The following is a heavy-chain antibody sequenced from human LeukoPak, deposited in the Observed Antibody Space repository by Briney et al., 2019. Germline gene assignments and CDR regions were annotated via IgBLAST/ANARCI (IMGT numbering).Heavy chain of an antibody. CDR3: ARGKRAADDAFDI. Sequence: GGSLRLSCAGSGFTFSSYAMSWVRQAPGKGLEWLANIKQDGSEKYYVDSVKGRFTISRDNAKNSLYLQMNSLRAEDTAVYYCARGKRAADDAFDIWGQGTMVTVSS. CDR1: GFTFSSYA. V-gene: IGHV3-7*01. D-gene: IGHD6-13*01. CDR2: IKQDGSEK. J-gene: IGHJ3*02.